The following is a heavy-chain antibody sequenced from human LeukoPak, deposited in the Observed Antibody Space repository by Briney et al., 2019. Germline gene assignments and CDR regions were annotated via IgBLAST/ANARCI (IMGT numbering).Heavy chain of an antibody. J-gene: IGHJ4*02. Sequence: SETLSLTCTVSGGSISSYYWSWIRQPPGKGLEWIGYIYYSGSTNYNPSLKSRVTISVDTSKNQFSPKLSSVTAADTAVYYCARDRDSSGLWGQGTLVTVSS. CDR1: GGSISSYY. CDR3: ARDRDSSGL. V-gene: IGHV4-59*01. CDR2: IYYSGST. D-gene: IGHD3-22*01.